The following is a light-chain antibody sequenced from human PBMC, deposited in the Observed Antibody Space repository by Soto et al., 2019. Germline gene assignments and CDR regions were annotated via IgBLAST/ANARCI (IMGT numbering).Light chain of an antibody. CDR1: QSISIG. Sequence: DIQMTQSPSTLSASVGDRVTITCRASQSISIGLAWYQQKPGKAPKLLSYKASSLESGVPSRFSGSGSGTEFTLTISSLQPDDFTTYYCQQYNSYLTFGQGTKVEIQ. CDR2: KAS. J-gene: IGKJ1*01. V-gene: IGKV1-5*03. CDR3: QQYNSYLT.